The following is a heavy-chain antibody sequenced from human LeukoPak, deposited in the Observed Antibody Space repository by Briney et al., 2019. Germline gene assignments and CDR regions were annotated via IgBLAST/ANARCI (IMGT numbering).Heavy chain of an antibody. J-gene: IGHJ4*02. V-gene: IGHV3-30*02. CDR1: GFAFSSYG. D-gene: IGHD4/OR15-4a*01. CDR2: IHYDSTTE. CDR3: ARRAGAYSHPYDY. Sequence: QTGGSLRLSCAASGFAFSSYGRHWVRQAPGKGLEWVAYIHYDSTTEDYADSVKGRFTISRDNSKNTLYLQMNSLRAEDTAVYYCARRAGAYSHPYDYWGQGTLVTVSS.